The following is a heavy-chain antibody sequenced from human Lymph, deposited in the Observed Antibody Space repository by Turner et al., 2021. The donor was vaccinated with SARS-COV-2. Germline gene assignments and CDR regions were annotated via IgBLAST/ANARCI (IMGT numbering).Heavy chain of an antibody. CDR3: AKDISSTVTTGVVNWFDP. J-gene: IGHJ5*02. CDR1: GFTFDDYA. D-gene: IGHD4-17*01. V-gene: IGHV3-9*01. Sequence: EVQLVESGGGLVQPGRPLSLFCAASGFTFDDYAMHWFRQAPGKGLEWVSGISWNRGSIGDADSVKGRFNISRDNAKNSLYLQMNSLRAEDTALYYCAKDISSTVTTGVVNWFDPWGQGTLVTVSS. CDR2: ISWNRGSI.